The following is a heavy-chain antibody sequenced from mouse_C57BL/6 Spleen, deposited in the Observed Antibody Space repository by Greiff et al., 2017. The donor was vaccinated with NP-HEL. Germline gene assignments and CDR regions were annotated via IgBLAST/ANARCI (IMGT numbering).Heavy chain of an antibody. V-gene: IGHV1-69*01. D-gene: IGHD2-3*01. CDR2: IDPSDSYT. CDR3: ARKVDGYSYYFDY. CDR1: GYTFTSYW. Sequence: QVQLQQPGAELVMPGASVKLSCKASGYTFTSYWMHWVKQRPGQGLEWIGEIDPSDSYTNYNQKFKGKSTLTVDKSSSTAYMQLSSLTSEDSAVYYCARKVDGYSYYFDYWGQGTTLTVAS. J-gene: IGHJ2*01.